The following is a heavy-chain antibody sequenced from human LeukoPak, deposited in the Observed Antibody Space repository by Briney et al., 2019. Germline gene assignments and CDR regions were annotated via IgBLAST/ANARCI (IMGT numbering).Heavy chain of an antibody. CDR1: GYTFTGYY. V-gene: IGHV1-2*02. D-gene: IGHD6-13*01. J-gene: IGHJ6*02. Sequence: ASVKVSCKASGYTFTGYYMHWVRQAPGQGLEWMGWINPNSGGTNYAQKFQGRVTMTRDTSISTAYMELSRLRSDDTAVYYCARPKRIAAPPYGMDVWGQGTTVTVSS. CDR3: ARPKRIAAPPYGMDV. CDR2: INPNSGGT.